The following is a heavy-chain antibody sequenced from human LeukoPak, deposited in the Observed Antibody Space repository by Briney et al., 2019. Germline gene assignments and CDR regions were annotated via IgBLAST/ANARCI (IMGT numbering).Heavy chain of an antibody. Sequence: QPGGSLRLSCAASGFSFSSYDMHWVRQIRGKGLERVSAIGTLADTYYAGSVKGRFTISRENAENSLYLQMTSLRAGDTAVYYCARGPVGGWLRNGMDVWGQGTTVTVYS. D-gene: IGHD5-24*01. V-gene: IGHV3-13*01. J-gene: IGHJ6*02. CDR3: ARGPVGGWLRNGMDV. CDR2: IGTLADT. CDR1: GFSFSSYD.